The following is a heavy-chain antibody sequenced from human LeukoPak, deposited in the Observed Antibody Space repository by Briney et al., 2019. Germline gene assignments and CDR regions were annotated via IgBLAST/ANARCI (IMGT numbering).Heavy chain of an antibody. CDR1: GGSISSYY. CDR3: ARQGSNYGGNSCPPYFDY. Sequence: AETLSLTCTVSGGSISSYYWSWIRQPPGKGLEWLGYIYYSGSTKYNPSLKSRVTISVDTSKNQFSLKLSSVTAADTAVYYCARQGSNYGGNSCPPYFDYWGQGTLVTVSS. J-gene: IGHJ4*02. CDR2: IYYSGST. D-gene: IGHD4-23*01. V-gene: IGHV4-59*08.